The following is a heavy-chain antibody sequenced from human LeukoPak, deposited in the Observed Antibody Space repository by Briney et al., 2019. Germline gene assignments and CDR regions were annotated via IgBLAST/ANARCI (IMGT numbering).Heavy chain of an antibody. CDR1: GFTFSSFS. CDR2: INQDGSET. D-gene: IGHD3/OR15-3a*01. J-gene: IGHJ4*02. V-gene: IGHV3-7*01. Sequence: GGSLRLSCAASGFTFSSFSMSWVRQAPGREPEWMSNINQDGSETAYVDSVKGRFTISRSNAVNSLYLRMNSRRAEDTAVYYCARDSLDMWTGFDYWGQGILVIVSS. CDR3: ARDSLDMWTGFDY.